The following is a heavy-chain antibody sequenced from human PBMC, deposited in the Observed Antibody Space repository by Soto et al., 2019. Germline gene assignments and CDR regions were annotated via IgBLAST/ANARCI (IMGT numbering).Heavy chain of an antibody. D-gene: IGHD5-18*01. CDR2: IYYTGST. CDR1: GDSISSGRYY. J-gene: IGHJ6*02. Sequence: TSETLSLTCAVSGDSISSGRYYWSWVRQPPGKGLEWIGHIYYTGSTYYNPSLKSRLTISVDTSKNHFSLRLASVTAADTAIYYCARDKHSLDGMDAWGQGXTVTVYS. V-gene: IGHV4-30-4*01. CDR3: ARDKHSLDGMDA.